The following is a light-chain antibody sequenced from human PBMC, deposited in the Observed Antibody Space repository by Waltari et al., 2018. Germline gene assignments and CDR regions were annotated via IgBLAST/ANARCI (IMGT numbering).Light chain of an antibody. V-gene: IGKV3-15*01. CDR3: QQYNDWPPYT. CDR2: GAS. Sequence: EIVMTQSPATLSVSPGERVTLSCRASQTVSSNLAWYQQNPGQAPRLLIYGASTRATGIPARFSGSGSGTEFTLTISSMQSEDFAVYSCQQYNDWPPYTFGQGTKLEIK. CDR1: QTVSSN. J-gene: IGKJ2*01.